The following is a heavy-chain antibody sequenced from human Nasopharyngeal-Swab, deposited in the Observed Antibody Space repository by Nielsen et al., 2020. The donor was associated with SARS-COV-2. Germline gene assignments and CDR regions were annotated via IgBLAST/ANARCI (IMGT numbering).Heavy chain of an antibody. CDR3: AKDACSTNCNFEF. V-gene: IGHV3-9*01. Sequence: GGSLRLSCAAPGFTFDDYAMHWVRQVPGKGLEWVSRISWNSGNIIYADSVRGRFTISRDNTKKILLLEMNSLRPEDTAFYYCAKDACSTNCNFEFWGQGTLVTVSS. D-gene: IGHD1-1*01. J-gene: IGHJ4*02. CDR1: GFTFDDYA. CDR2: ISWNSGNI.